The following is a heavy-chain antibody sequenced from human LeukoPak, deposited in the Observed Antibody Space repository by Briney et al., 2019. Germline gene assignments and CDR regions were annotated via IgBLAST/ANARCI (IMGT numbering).Heavy chain of an antibody. CDR3: ARDLNY. CDR1: GFTFSSYS. CDR2: ISSSSNYI. J-gene: IGHJ4*02. Sequence: PGGSLRLSCAASGFTFSSYSMNWVRLAPGKGLEWVSSISSSSNYIYYADSVKGRFTISRDNVKNSLYLKMNSLRAAATAVYYRARDLNYWGQGTLVTVSS. V-gene: IGHV3-21*01.